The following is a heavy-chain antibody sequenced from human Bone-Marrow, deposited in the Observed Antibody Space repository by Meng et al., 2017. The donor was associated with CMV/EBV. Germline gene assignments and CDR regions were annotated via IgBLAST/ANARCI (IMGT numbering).Heavy chain of an antibody. J-gene: IGHJ4*02. Sequence: GESLKISCAASGFTFDDYGMSWVRQAPGKGLEWVSGINWNGGSTGYADSVKGRFTISRDNAKNSLYLQMNSLRAEDTAVYYCAASSTTWPYYFDYWGQGTLVTVSS. CDR2: INWNGGST. D-gene: IGHD2-2*01. V-gene: IGHV3-20*04. CDR3: AASSTTWPYYFDY. CDR1: GFTFDDYG.